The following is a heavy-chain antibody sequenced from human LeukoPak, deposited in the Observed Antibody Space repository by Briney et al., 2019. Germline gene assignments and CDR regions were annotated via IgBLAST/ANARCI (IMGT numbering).Heavy chain of an antibody. CDR3: ARDPLNGALVI. CDR1: GFSFSGSW. Sequence: GGSLRLSCTASGFSFSGSWMSWVRQLPGKGLEWLADMNPDGSTIVYVDSVKGRFTISRNNAKNSVYLQMDGLRAEDTAVYYCARDPLNGALVIWGQGTLVTVSS. V-gene: IGHV3-7*01. J-gene: IGHJ3*02. CDR2: MNPDGSTI.